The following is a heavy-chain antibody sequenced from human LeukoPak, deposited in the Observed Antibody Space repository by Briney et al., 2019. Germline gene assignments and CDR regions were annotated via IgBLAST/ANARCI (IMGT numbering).Heavy chain of an antibody. J-gene: IGHJ4*02. CDR2: IYYTGST. D-gene: IGHD5-24*01. V-gene: IGHV4-31*03. CDR1: GGSISSGGYY. CDR3: ARAPWLHFDS. Sequence: PSQTLSLTCSVSGGSISSGGYYWSWIRQHPGKGLEWIGYIYYTGSTYYNPSLKSRVTISLDTSKNQFSLKLSSLTAADTAVYFCARAPWLHFDSWGLGTLVTVSS.